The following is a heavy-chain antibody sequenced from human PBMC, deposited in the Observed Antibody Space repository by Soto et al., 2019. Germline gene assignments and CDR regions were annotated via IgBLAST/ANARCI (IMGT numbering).Heavy chain of an antibody. D-gene: IGHD3-16*01. V-gene: IGHV3-30*18. Sequence: PGGSLSLSCAASGFTFSNYGMHWVRQAPGKGLEWVAVISYDGSDKYYADSVKGRFTISRDDSKNTLYLQMNSLRAEDTAVYYCAKTAGYDYVWGSSGLDPWGQGALVTVSS. J-gene: IGHJ5*02. CDR2: ISYDGSDK. CDR1: GFTFSNYG. CDR3: AKTAGYDYVWGSSGLDP.